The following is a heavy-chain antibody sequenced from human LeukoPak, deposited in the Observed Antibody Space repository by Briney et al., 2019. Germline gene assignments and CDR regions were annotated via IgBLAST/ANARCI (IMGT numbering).Heavy chain of an antibody. V-gene: IGHV4-4*07. D-gene: IGHD2-8*01. Sequence: SETLSLTCTVSGGSISSYYWSWIRQPAGKGLEWIGRIYTSGSTNYNPSLKSRVTMSVDTSKNQFSLKLSSVTAADTAVYYCARHLLVPRRSKYNWFDPWGQGTLVTVSS. CDR2: IYTSGST. CDR3: ARHLLVPRRSKYNWFDP. CDR1: GGSISSYY. J-gene: IGHJ5*02.